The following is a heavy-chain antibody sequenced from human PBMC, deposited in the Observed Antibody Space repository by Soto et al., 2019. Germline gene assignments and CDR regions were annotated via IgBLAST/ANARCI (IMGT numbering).Heavy chain of an antibody. D-gene: IGHD1-26*01. CDR1: GGTISSWY. V-gene: IGHV4-59*08. Sequence: SETLSLTCPVSGGTISSWYWSWIRQPPGKGLEWIGYIYYSGSTNCNPSLKSRVTISVDTSKNQFSLKLSSVTAADTAVYYCARRYGSAIDYWGQGTLVTVS. CDR2: IYYSGST. CDR3: ARRYGSAIDY. J-gene: IGHJ4*02.